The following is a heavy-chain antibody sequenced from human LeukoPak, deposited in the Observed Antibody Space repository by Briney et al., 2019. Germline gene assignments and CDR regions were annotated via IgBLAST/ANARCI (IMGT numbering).Heavy chain of an antibody. J-gene: IGHJ4*02. D-gene: IGHD3-10*01. CDR2: ISSSSSYT. CDR3: ARTTMVRGVINRSFDY. Sequence: GGSLILSCAASGFTFSDYYMSWIRQAPGKGLEWVSYISSSSSYTNYADSVKGRFTISRDNAKNSLYLQMNSLRAEDTAVYYCARTTMVRGVINRSFDYWGQGTLVTVSS. V-gene: IGHV3-11*03. CDR1: GFTFSDYY.